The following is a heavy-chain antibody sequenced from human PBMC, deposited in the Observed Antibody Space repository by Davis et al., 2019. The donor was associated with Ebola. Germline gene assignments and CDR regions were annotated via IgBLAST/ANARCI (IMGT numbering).Heavy chain of an antibody. CDR1: GGSISSSN. CDR2: ISGSGGRT. Sequence: PGGSLRLSCAVSGGSISSSNWWPWVRQAPGKGLEWVSGISGSGGRTDYADSVKGRFTISRDNSKNTLYVQVNSLRAEDTAIYYCAKTRCATCHSPDSWGQGTLVTVSS. V-gene: IGHV3-23*01. CDR3: AKTRCATCHSPDS. J-gene: IGHJ4*02.